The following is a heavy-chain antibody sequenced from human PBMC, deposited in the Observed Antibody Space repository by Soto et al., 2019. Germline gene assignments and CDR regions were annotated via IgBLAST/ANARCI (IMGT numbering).Heavy chain of an antibody. CDR1: GGTFSSYA. Sequence: SVKVSCKASGGTFSSYAISWVRQAPGQGLEWMGGIIPIFGTANYAQKFQGRVTITADESTSTAYMELSCLRSEDTAVYYCASDLGYCSGGSCYVWFDPWGQGTLVTVSS. V-gene: IGHV1-69*13. CDR3: ASDLGYCSGGSCYVWFDP. D-gene: IGHD2-15*01. CDR2: IIPIFGTA. J-gene: IGHJ5*02.